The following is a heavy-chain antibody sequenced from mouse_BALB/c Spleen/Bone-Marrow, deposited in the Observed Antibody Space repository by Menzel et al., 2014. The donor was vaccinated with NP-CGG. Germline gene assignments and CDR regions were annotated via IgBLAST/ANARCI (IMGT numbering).Heavy chain of an antibody. CDR3: TRKLPVMDY. CDR2: IYPGNNDT. D-gene: IGHD1-1*01. CDR1: GYSFTTFW. V-gene: IGHV1-5*01. J-gene: IGHJ4*01. Sequence: EVQVVESGAVLARPGASVKMSCKASGYSFTTFWMHWVKQRPGQGLEWIGAIYPGNNDTSYNQKFKGKAKLTAVTSASTAYMELSSLTNEDSAVYYCTRKLPVMDYWGQGTSLTVSS.